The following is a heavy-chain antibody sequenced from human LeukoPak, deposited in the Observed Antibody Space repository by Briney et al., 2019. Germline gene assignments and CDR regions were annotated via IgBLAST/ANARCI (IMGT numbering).Heavy chain of an antibody. D-gene: IGHD4-23*01. CDR3: ARAGTPYDYGGPRDAFDI. V-gene: IGHV1-18*01. CDR1: GYTFTSYG. J-gene: IGHJ3*02. Sequence: GASVKVSCKASGYTFTSYGISWVRQAPGQGLEWMGWISAYNGNTNYAQKLQGRVTMTTDTSTSTAYMELRSLRPDDTAVYYCARAGTPYDYGGPRDAFDIWGQGTMVTVSS. CDR2: ISAYNGNT.